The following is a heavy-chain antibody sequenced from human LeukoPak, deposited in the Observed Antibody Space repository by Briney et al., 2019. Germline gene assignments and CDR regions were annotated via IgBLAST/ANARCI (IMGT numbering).Heavy chain of an antibody. CDR1: GFTFTSFS. CDR2: ITSSSNYI. CDR3: ARDLRL. V-gene: IGHV3-21*01. Sequence: GGSLRLSCAASGFTFTSFSMNWVRQAPGKGLEWVSSITSSSNYIFYASSVRGRFTISRDNAKNSLYPQMNSLRAEDTAVYYCARDLRLWGQGTLVTVSS. J-gene: IGHJ4*02.